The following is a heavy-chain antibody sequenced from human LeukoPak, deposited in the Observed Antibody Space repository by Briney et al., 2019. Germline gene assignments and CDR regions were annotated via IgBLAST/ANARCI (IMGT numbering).Heavy chain of an antibody. Sequence: GGSLRLSCAASGFTFSSYAMHWVRQAPGKGLEWVAVISYDGSNKYYADSVKGRFTISRDNSKNTLYLQMNSLRAEDTAVYYCARGQLNGYCSGGSCSSLDYWGQGTLVTVSS. CDR3: ARGQLNGYCSGGSCSSLDY. J-gene: IGHJ4*02. D-gene: IGHD2-15*01. CDR2: ISYDGSNK. CDR1: GFTFSSYA. V-gene: IGHV3-30-3*01.